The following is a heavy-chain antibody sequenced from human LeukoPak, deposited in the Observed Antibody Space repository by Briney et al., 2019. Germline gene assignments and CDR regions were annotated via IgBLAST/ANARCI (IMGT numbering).Heavy chain of an antibody. CDR2: IYYSGST. Sequence: KPSETLSLTCTVSGGSISSSSYYWGWIRQPPGKGLEWIGSIYYSGSTYYNPSLKSRVTISVDTSKNQFSLKLSSVTAGDTAVYSCARDSSSWPPNWFDPWGQGTLVTVSS. J-gene: IGHJ5*02. CDR1: GGSISSSSYY. CDR3: ARDSSSWPPNWFDP. D-gene: IGHD6-13*01. V-gene: IGHV4-39*07.